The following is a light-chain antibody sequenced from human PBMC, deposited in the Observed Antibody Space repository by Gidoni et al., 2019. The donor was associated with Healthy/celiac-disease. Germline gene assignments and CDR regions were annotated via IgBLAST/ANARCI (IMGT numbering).Light chain of an antibody. V-gene: IGLV3-1*01. Sequence: SYELTQPLSVSVSPRQTASITCSGDKLGDKYACWYQQKPGQSPVLVIYQDSKRPSGIPERFSGSNSGNTATLTISGTQAMDEADYYCQAWDSSTAVFGGGTKLTVL. CDR1: KLGDKY. CDR3: QAWDSSTAV. CDR2: QDS. J-gene: IGLJ2*01.